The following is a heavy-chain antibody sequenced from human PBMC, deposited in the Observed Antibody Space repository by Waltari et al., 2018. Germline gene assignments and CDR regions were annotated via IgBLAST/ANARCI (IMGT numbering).Heavy chain of an antibody. V-gene: IGHV3-48*03. Sequence: EVQLVESGGGLVQPGRSLRLSCAASGFTFSSYEMNWVRQAPGKGLEWVSYISVSGTTIYYADSVKGRFTVSRDNAKNSLYLQMNSLRAEDTAVYYCAKESGSSWSPLDYWGQGTLVTVSS. CDR2: ISVSGTTI. CDR3: AKESGSSWSPLDY. D-gene: IGHD6-13*01. CDR1: GFTFSSYE. J-gene: IGHJ4*02.